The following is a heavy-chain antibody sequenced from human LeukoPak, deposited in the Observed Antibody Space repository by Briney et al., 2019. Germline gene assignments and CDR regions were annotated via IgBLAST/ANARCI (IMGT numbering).Heavy chain of an antibody. J-gene: IGHJ4*02. CDR3: ARVDSSDYHSDY. V-gene: IGHV4-39*07. D-gene: IGHD3-22*01. CDR2: IYYSGST. CDR1: GGSISSSSYY. Sequence: SETLSLTRTVSGGSISSSSYYWGWIRQPPGKGLEWIGSIYYSGSTYYNPSLKSRVTISVDTSKNQFSLKLSSVTAADTAVYYCARVDSSDYHSDYWGQGTLVTVSS.